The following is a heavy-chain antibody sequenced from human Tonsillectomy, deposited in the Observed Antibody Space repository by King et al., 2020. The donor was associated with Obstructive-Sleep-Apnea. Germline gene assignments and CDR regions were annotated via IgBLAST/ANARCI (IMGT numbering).Heavy chain of an antibody. V-gene: IGHV4-59*08. CDR1: GTSITDYY. J-gene: IGHJ4*02. Sequence: VQLQESGPGLVKPSETLSLTCTVSGTSITDYYWSWIRQPPGKGLEWIGYMYYSGNTNFNPSLKSRVTISADTSNIQFSLRLSSVTAADTAVYYCARHRGVEDYGGYGDYFDYWGQGTLVTVSS. D-gene: IGHD5-12*01. CDR3: ARHRGVEDYGGYGDYFDY. CDR2: MYYSGNT.